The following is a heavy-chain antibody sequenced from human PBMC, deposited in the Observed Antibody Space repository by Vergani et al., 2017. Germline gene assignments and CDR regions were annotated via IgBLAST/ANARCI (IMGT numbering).Heavy chain of an antibody. D-gene: IGHD3-3*01. CDR1: GLPVSGFAFNTYA. CDR3: AKHTYDFWSGSNYMDV. CDR2: ISATGDENT. V-gene: IGHV3-23*04. Sequence: RLVQSGGGLAHPGGSLRLSCAASGLPVSGFAFNTYAMIWVRQAPGKGLEWVSGISATGDENTDYADSVKGRFTISRDNSKSTLFLQMNSLRAEDTAVYYCAKHTYDFWSGSNYMDVWGKGTTVTVSS. J-gene: IGHJ6*03.